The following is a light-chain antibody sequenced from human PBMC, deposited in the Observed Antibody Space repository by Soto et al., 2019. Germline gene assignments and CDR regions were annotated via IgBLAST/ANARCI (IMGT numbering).Light chain of an antibody. J-gene: IGKJ2*01. V-gene: IGKV3-20*01. CDR2: SAS. CDR3: QQYDNSRIT. CDR1: QSVSGSY. Sequence: EIVLTQSPGTLSLSPGERATLSCRASQSVSGSYLAWYQQKPGQAPRLLIYSASSRATGIPDRFSGSGSGTDFTLTISRLEPEDFAVYYCQQYDNSRITFGQGSKLEIK.